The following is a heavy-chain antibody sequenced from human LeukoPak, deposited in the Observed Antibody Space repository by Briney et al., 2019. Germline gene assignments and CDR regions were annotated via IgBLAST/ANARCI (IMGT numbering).Heavy chain of an antibody. CDR2: IYYSGST. Sequence: KSSETLSLTCTVSGGSISSGGYYWSWIRQHPGKGLEWIGYIYYSGSTYYNPSLRSRVTISIDTSRNQFSLKLRSVTAADTAVYYCARRSGYTSGYRVVSWFDPWGQGTLVTVSS. CDR1: GGSISSGGYY. D-gene: IGHD5-18*01. J-gene: IGHJ5*02. CDR3: ARRSGYTSGYRVVSWFDP. V-gene: IGHV4-31*03.